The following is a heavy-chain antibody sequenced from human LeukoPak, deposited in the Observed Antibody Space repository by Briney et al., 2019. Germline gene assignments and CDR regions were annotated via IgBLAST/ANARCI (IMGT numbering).Heavy chain of an antibody. D-gene: IGHD1-26*01. V-gene: IGHV1-69*13. CDR1: GGTFSSYA. Sequence: ASVKVSCKASGGTFSSYAINWVRQAPGQGLEWMGGIIPIFGTANYAQKFQGRVTITADESTSTAYMELSSLRSEDTAVYYCARGGRDDAFDIWGQGTMVTVSS. J-gene: IGHJ3*02. CDR3: ARGGRDDAFDI. CDR2: IIPIFGTA.